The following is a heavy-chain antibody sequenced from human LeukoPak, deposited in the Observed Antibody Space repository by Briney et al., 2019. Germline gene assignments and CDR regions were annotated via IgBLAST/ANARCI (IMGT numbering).Heavy chain of an antibody. CDR3: TTVGYGSGSSSFGDYFDY. CDR1: GFTFSNAR. J-gene: IGHJ4*02. D-gene: IGHD3-10*01. V-gene: IGHV3-15*01. Sequence: PGGSLRLSCAASGFTFSNARMSWVRQAPGKGLDYIGRIKSKTDGGTTDYAAPVKGRFTISRDDSKNTLYLQMNSLKSEDTAVYYCTTVGYGSGSSSFGDYFDYWGQGTLVIVSS. CDR2: IKSKTDGGTT.